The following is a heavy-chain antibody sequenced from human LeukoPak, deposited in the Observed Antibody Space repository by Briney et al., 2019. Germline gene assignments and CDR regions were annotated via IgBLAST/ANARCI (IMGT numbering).Heavy chain of an antibody. J-gene: IGHJ4*02. D-gene: IGHD2-2*01. CDR1: GGSISSDY. V-gene: IGHV4-31*03. CDR2: IYDSGSI. Sequence: SETLSLTCTVSGGSISSDYWSWIRQHPGKGLEWIGYIYDSGSIYYNPSLKGRVTISVDTSKNQFSLKLSSVTAADTAVYYCARGISPTPDIVVVPAAQYYFDYWGQGTLVTVSS. CDR3: ARGISPTPDIVVVPAAQYYFDY.